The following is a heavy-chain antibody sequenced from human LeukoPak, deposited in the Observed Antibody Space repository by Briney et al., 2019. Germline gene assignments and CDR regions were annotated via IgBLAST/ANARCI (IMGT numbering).Heavy chain of an antibody. D-gene: IGHD4-17*01. CDR1: GFTFSSYA. J-gene: IGHJ4*02. CDR2: ISYDGSNK. V-gene: IGHV3-30-3*01. Sequence: PGGSLRLSCAASGFTFSSYAMHWVRQAPGKGLEWVAVISYDGSNKYYADSVKGRFTISRDNSKNTLYLQMNSLGAEDTAVYYCARVFDYGDYPPFDYWGQGTLVTVSS. CDR3: ARVFDYGDYPPFDY.